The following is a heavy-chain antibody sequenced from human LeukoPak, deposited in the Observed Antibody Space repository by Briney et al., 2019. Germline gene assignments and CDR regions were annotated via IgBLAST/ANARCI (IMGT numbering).Heavy chain of an antibody. Sequence: ASVKVSCKASGYTFTNYYLHWVRQAPGRGPEWMGIIDPGGGTTRYTQKFQDRVTMTTDKSTNTAYMELTGLRSEDTAVYYCAREPGSAKRFDYWGQGALVTVSS. CDR2: IDPGGGTT. CDR3: AREPGSAKRFDY. J-gene: IGHJ4*02. V-gene: IGHV1-46*01. CDR1: GYTFTNYY.